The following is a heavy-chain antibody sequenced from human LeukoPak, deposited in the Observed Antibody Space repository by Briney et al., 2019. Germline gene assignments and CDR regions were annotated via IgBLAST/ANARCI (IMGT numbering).Heavy chain of an antibody. CDR3: ARGQGTLVRGVIMFFDY. CDR2: ISSSGSTI. J-gene: IGHJ4*02. CDR1: GFTFSSYE. D-gene: IGHD3-10*01. V-gene: IGHV3-48*03. Sequence: GGSLRLSCAASGFTFSSYEMNWVRQAPGKGLEWVSYISSSGSTIYYADSVKGRFTISRDNAKNSLYLQMNSLRAEDTAVYYCARGQGTLVRGVIMFFDYWGQGTLVTVSS.